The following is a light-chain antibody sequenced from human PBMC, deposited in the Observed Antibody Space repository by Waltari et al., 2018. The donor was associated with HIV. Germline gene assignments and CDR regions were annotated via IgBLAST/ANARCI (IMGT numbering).Light chain of an antibody. V-gene: IGLV2-11*01. CDR1: SSDVGGYNY. CDR2: DVS. Sequence: QSALTQPRSVSGSPGQSVTIPCPGTSSDVGGYNYVSWYQQHPGKAPKLMIYDVSKRPSGVPDRFSGSKSGNTASLTISGLQAEDEADYYCCSYAGSYTGVFGGGTKLTVL. CDR3: CSYAGSYTGV. J-gene: IGLJ2*01.